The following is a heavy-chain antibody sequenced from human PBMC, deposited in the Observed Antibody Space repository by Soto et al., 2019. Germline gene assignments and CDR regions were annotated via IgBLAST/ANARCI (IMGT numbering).Heavy chain of an antibody. V-gene: IGHV3-30*18. CDR1: GFTFSSYG. D-gene: IGHD3-22*01. J-gene: IGHJ4*02. CDR2: ISYDGSNK. Sequence: GGSLRLSCAASGFTFSSYGMHWVRPAPGKGLEWVAVISYDGSNKYYADSVKGRFTISRDNSKNTLYLQMNSLRAEDTAVYYCAKPTGGYYYVWDYWGQGTLVTVSS. CDR3: AKPTGGYYYVWDY.